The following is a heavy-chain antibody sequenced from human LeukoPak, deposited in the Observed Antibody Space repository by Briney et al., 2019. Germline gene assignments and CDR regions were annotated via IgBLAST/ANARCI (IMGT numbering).Heavy chain of an antibody. CDR1: GGSFSGYY. D-gene: IGHD3-10*01. CDR3: ARGGYYGSGNDFRFDP. V-gene: IGHV4-34*01. Sequence: YPSETLSLTCAVYGGSFSGYYWSWIRQPPGKGLEWIGEINHSGSTNYNPSLKSRVTISVDTSKNQFSLKLSSVTAADTAVYFCARGGYYGSGNDFRFDPWGQGTLVTVSS. J-gene: IGHJ5*02. CDR2: INHSGST.